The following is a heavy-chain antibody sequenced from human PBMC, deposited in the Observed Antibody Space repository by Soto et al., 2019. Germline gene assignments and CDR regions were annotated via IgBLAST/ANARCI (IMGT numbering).Heavy chain of an antibody. CDR2: IKEDGSEK. J-gene: IGHJ4*02. CDR1: GFTFSTYW. V-gene: IGHV3-7*01. CDR3: VRRIPIFGVVIKRYYDY. Sequence: EVQLVESGGGLVQPGGSLRLSCAASGFTFSTYWMSWVRQAPGKGLEWVANIKEDGSEKYYVDSVKGRFTISRDNAKNTLYLQMNSLRAEDTAVYYCVRRIPIFGVVIKRYYDYWGQGTLVTVSS. D-gene: IGHD3-3*01.